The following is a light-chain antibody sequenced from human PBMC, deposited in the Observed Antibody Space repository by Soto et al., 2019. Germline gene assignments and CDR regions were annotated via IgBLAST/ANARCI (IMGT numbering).Light chain of an antibody. Sequence: QSALSQPPSASGSPGQSVTISCSGISSDIRDSNYVSWYQQHPGKAPKLVVSEVTKRPSGVPDRFFGSRSGTTAFLTISGLQTEDEADYYCGSKAGSDKHVVFGGGTKLTVL. CDR2: EVT. V-gene: IGLV2-8*01. CDR1: SSDIRDSNY. J-gene: IGLJ2*01. CDR3: GSKAGSDKHVV.